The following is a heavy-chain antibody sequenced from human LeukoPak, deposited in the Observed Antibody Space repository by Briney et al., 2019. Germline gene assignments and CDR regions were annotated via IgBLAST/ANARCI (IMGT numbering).Heavy chain of an antibody. CDR1: GYSFTSYW. D-gene: IGHD3-10*01. Sequence: GESLKISCKGSGYSFTSYWIGWVRQMPGKGLEWMGIIYPGDSDTRYSPSFQGQVTISADKSISTAYLQWSSLKASDTAMYYCARFAITMVRGGHFDYWGQGTLVTVSS. CDR2: IYPGDSDT. CDR3: ARFAITMVRGGHFDY. V-gene: IGHV5-51*01. J-gene: IGHJ4*02.